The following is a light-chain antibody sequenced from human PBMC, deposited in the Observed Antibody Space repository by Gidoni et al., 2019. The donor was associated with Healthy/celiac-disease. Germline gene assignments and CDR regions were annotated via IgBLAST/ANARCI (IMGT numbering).Light chain of an antibody. CDR2: DAS. CDR3: QQFNSYPALT. Sequence: AIQLTQSPSSLSTSVGDRVTINCRASQGISSALAWYQQKPGKAPKLLIYDASSVESGVPSRFSGSGSGTDFTLTSSSLQPEDFANYYRQQFNSYPALTFGGGTKVEIK. V-gene: IGKV1-13*02. CDR1: QGISSA. J-gene: IGKJ4*01.